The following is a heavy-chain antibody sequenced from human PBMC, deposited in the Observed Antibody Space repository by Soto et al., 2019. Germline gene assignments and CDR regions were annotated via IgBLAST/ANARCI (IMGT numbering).Heavy chain of an antibody. CDR1: GGSISSSNW. J-gene: IGHJ5*02. V-gene: IGHV4-4*02. D-gene: IGHD6-13*01. Sequence: SESLSLTCAVSGGSISSSNWWSWVRQPPGKGLEWIGEIYHSGSTNYNPSLKSRVTISVDKSKNQFSLKLSSVTAADTAVYYCARDSRKSTRIAAAGTGNFDPWGQGTLVTVSS. CDR2: IYHSGST. CDR3: ARDSRKSTRIAAAGTGNFDP.